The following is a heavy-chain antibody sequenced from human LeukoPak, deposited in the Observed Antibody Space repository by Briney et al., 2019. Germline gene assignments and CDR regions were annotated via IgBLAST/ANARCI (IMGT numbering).Heavy chain of an antibody. Sequence: GGSLRLSCAASEFTFRSYAMNWVRQAPGKGLEWVSVISGSGGSTYYADSVKGRFTISRDNSKNTLYVQINSLRAEDTAVYYCAKAAGRSGSGWYFNYWGQGTLVTVSS. CDR1: EFTFRSYA. CDR3: AKAAGRSGSGWYFNY. J-gene: IGHJ4*02. D-gene: IGHD6-19*01. V-gene: IGHV3-23*01. CDR2: ISGSGGST.